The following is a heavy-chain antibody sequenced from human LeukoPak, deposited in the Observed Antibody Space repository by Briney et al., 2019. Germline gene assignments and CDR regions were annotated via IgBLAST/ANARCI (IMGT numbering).Heavy chain of an antibody. CDR3: ATNMAAAGSWFDP. D-gene: IGHD6-13*01. J-gene: IGHJ5*02. CDR2: FDPEDGET. CDR1: GYTLTELS. V-gene: IGHV1-24*01. Sequence: ASVKVSCKVSGYTLTELSMHWVRQAPGKGLERMGGFDPEDGETFYAQKFQGRVTMTEDTSTDTAYMELSSLRSEDTAVYYCATNMAAAGSWFDPWGQGTLVTVSS.